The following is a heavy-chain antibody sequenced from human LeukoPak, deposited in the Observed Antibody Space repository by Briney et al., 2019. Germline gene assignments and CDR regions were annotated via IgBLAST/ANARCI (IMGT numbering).Heavy chain of an antibody. V-gene: IGHV3-23*01. Sequence: QPGGSLRLSCAVSGFTFSDHWMNWVRQAPGKGLEWVSLIRGSGGSTYYADSVRGRFTISRDNSKNTLYLQMNSLRAEDTAVYYCAKDMGYFTGMDVWGQGTTVTVSS. D-gene: IGHD2-8*01. CDR3: AKDMGYFTGMDV. J-gene: IGHJ6*02. CDR1: GFTFSDHW. CDR2: IRGSGGST.